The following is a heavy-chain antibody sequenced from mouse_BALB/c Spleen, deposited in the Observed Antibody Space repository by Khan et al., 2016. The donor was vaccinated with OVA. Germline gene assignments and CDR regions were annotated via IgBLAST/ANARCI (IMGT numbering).Heavy chain of an antibody. D-gene: IGHD2-12*01. Sequence: QVRLQQSGPGLVQPSQSLSITCTVSGFSLTTYGIHWVRQSPGKGLEWLGVMWSGGNTDYNAPFISRLNITKDNSKSQVFFKMNSLQPDDTAIYYCARHSYRYDFTYWGQGTLVTVPA. J-gene: IGHJ3*01. V-gene: IGHV2-2*01. CDR2: MWSGGNT. CDR3: ARHSYRYDFTY. CDR1: GFSLTTYG.